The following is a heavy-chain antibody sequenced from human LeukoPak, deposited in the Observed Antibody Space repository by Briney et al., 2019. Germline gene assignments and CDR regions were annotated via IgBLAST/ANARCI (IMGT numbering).Heavy chain of an antibody. V-gene: IGHV3-30-3*01. CDR3: ARGSLGGRLGELSSPSY. CDR1: GFTFSSYA. CDR2: ISYDGSNK. D-gene: IGHD3-16*02. J-gene: IGHJ4*02. Sequence: GRSLRLSCAASGFTFSSYAMHWVRQAPGKGLEWVAVISYDGSNKYYADSVKGRFTISRDNSKNTLYLQMNSLRAEDTAVYYCARGSLGGRLGELSSPSYWGQGTLVTVSS.